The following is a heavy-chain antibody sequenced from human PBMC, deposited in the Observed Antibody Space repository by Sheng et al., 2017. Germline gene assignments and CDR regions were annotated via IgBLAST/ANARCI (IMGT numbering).Heavy chain of an antibody. D-gene: IGHD2-15*01. V-gene: IGHV3-30*04. CDR2: ISYDGSNK. Sequence: QVQLVESGGGVVQPGRSLRLSCAASGFTFSSYAMHWVRQAPGKGLEWVAVISYDGSNKYYADSVKGRFTISRDNSKNTLYLQMNSLRAEDTAVYYCARGVVVVAAGVDYWGPGNAGHRLL. J-gene: IGHJ4*02. CDR1: GFTFSSYA. CDR3: ARGVVVVAAGVDY.